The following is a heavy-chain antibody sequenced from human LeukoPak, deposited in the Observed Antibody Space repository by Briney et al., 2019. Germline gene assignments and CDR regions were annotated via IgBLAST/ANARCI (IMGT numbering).Heavy chain of an antibody. Sequence: GGSLRLTCVASGFTFKNYVMNWVRQAPGKGLEWLATIYGSGVSISYADSVKGRFTISRDNSNNTLYLQMNSLRAEDTAMYYCAKDLGWELPAEAYWGQGILVTVSS. D-gene: IGHD1-26*01. CDR1: GFTFKNYV. CDR3: AKDLGWELPAEAY. J-gene: IGHJ4*02. V-gene: IGHV3-23*01. CDR2: IYGSGVSI.